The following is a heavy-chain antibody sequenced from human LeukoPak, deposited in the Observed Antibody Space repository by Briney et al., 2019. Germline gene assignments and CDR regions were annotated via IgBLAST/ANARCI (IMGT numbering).Heavy chain of an antibody. V-gene: IGHV3-33*01. CDR1: GFTFSSYG. Sequence: GGSLRLSCAASGFTFSSYGMHWVRQAPGKGLEWVAVIWYDGSNKYYADSVRGRFTISRDNSKNMLYLQMNSLRAEDTAVYYCARDSGGMVDYWGQGTLVTVSS. J-gene: IGHJ4*02. CDR3: ARDSGGMVDY. CDR2: IWYDGSNK. D-gene: IGHD1-14*01.